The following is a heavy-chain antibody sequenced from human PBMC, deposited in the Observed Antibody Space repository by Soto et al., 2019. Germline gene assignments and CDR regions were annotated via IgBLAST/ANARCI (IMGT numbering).Heavy chain of an antibody. CDR2: IYHSGST. Sequence: QLQLQESGSGLVKPSQTLSLTCAVSGGSISSGGYSWSWIRQPPGKGLEWIGYIYHSGSTYYNPSLKRXXTXSXXRSKNQFSLKLSSVTAADTAVYYCARGAMHWYFDLWGRGTLVTVSS. J-gene: IGHJ2*01. V-gene: IGHV4-30-2*01. CDR3: ARGAMHWYFDL. CDR1: GGSISSGGYS.